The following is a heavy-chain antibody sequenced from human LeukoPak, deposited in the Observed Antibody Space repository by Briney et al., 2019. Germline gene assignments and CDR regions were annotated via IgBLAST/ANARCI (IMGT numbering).Heavy chain of an antibody. CDR1: GFTFSSYA. J-gene: IGHJ4*02. V-gene: IGHV3-30-3*01. Sequence: GGSLRLSCAASGFTFSSYAMHWVRQAPGKGLEWVAVISYDGSNKYYADSVKGRFTISRDNSKNTLYLQMNSLRAEDTAVYYCAREKIAVAGPDYWGQGTLVTVSS. CDR3: AREKIAVAGPDY. D-gene: IGHD6-19*01. CDR2: ISYDGSNK.